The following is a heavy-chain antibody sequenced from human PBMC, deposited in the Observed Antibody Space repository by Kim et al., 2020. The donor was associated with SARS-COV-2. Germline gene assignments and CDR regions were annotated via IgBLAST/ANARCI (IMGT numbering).Heavy chain of an antibody. J-gene: IGHJ4*02. Sequence: GGSLRLSCAASGFTFNTYGMHWVRQAPGKGLEWVAVISYDGSNNYYADSVKGRFTISRDNSKNTLYLQMNSLRIEDTAVYYCAKSFSGSYFGYDYWGQGTLVTVCS. V-gene: IGHV3-30*18. CDR1: GFTFNTYG. CDR3: AKSFSGSYFGYDY. D-gene: IGHD1-26*01. CDR2: ISYDGSNN.